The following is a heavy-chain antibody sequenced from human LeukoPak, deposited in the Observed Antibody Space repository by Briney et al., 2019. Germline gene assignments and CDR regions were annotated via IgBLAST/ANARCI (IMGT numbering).Heavy chain of an antibody. CDR3: AKDRPNYYGSNGHYYRRDGDY. CDR2: ITSSGDGT. V-gene: IGHV3-23*01. D-gene: IGHD3-22*01. Sequence: GGSLRLSCAASGFTFSIYAMSWVRQAPGKGLQWVSSITSSGDGTYYADSVKGRFTISRDNSENMLYVKMNSLRGGDTAVYFCAKDRPNYYGSNGHYYRRDGDYWGQGTLVTVSS. J-gene: IGHJ4*02. CDR1: GFTFSIYA.